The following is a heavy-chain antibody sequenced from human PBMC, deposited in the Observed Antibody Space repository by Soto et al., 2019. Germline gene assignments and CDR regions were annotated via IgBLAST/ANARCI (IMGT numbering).Heavy chain of an antibody. CDR2: INHSGST. Sequence: SETPSLTCAVYGGSFSGYYWSWIRQPPGKGLEWIGEINHSGSTNYNPSLKSRVTISVDTSKNQFSLKLSSVTAADTAVYYCARGPIPNWFDPWGQGTLVTVPQ. CDR1: GGSFSGYY. V-gene: IGHV4-34*01. J-gene: IGHJ5*02. CDR3: ARGPIPNWFDP.